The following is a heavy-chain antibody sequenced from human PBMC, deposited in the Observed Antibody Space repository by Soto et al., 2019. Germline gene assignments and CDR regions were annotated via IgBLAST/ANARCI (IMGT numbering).Heavy chain of an antibody. CDR3: AKEDYDFWSGQPFDY. D-gene: IGHD3-3*01. Sequence: GGSLRLSCAASGFTFSSYGMHWVRQAPGKGLEWVAVMSFDGSKRYYGDSVKGRFTISRDISENTLYLQMDSLRAEDTAVYYCAKEDYDFWSGQPFDYWGQGTLVTVSS. J-gene: IGHJ4*02. V-gene: IGHV3-30*18. CDR1: GFTFSSYG. CDR2: MSFDGSKR.